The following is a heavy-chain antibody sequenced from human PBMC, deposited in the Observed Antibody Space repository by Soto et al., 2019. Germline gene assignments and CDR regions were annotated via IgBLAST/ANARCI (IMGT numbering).Heavy chain of an antibody. V-gene: IGHV1-18*01. CDR3: ARVVPGVEAWFRX. D-gene: IGHD2-8*01. Sequence: ASVKVSCKTSGYAFSNYGITWVRQAPGQPLEWLGWISLYSDGTSYAQKFRGRVSMTTETSTTTAYMELRSLRSDDTAVYYCARVVPGVEAWFRXWGQGTLVTVSX. J-gene: IGHJ5*02. CDR2: ISLYSDGT. CDR1: GYAFSNYG.